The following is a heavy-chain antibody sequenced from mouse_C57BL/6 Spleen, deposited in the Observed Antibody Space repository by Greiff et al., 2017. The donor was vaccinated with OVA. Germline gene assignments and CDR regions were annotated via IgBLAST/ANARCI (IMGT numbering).Heavy chain of an antibody. J-gene: IGHJ2*01. CDR1: GYAFSSYW. Sequence: QVQLKESGAELVKPGASVKISCKASGYAFSSYWMNWVKQRPGKGLEWIGQIYPGDGDTNYNGKFKGKATLTADKSSSTAYMQLSSLTSEDSAVYFCAAGGDSPYYFDYWGQGTTLTVSS. CDR2: IYPGDGDT. CDR3: AAGGDSPYYFDY. D-gene: IGHD3-2*01. V-gene: IGHV1-80*01.